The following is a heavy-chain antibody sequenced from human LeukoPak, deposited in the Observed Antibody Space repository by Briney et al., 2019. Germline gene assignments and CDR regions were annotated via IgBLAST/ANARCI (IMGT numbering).Heavy chain of an antibody. J-gene: IGHJ5*02. CDR2: INPNSGGT. D-gene: IGHD3-3*01. CDR1: GYTFTGYY. Sequence: ASVKVSCKASGYTFTGYYMLWVRQAPGQGLEWMGWINPNSGGTNYAQKFQGRVTMTRDTSISTAYMELSRPRSDDTAVYYCARPNYDFWSGYPNWFDPWGQGTLVTVSS. CDR3: ARPNYDFWSGYPNWFDP. V-gene: IGHV1-2*02.